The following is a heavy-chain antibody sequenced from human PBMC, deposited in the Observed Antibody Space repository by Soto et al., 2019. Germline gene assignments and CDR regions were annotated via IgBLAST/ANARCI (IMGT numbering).Heavy chain of an antibody. CDR3: ARDAILDTAMDYYYYGMDV. V-gene: IGHV3-21*01. Sequence: GGSLRLSCAASGFTFSSYSMNWVRQAPGKGLEWVSSISSSSSYIYYADSVKGRFTISRDNAKNSLYLQMNSLRAEDTAVYYCARDAILDTAMDYYYYGMDVWGQGTTVTVSS. J-gene: IGHJ6*02. D-gene: IGHD5-18*01. CDR2: ISSSSSYI. CDR1: GFTFSSYS.